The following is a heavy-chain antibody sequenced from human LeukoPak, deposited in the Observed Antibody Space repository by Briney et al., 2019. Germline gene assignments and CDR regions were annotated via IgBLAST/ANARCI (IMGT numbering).Heavy chain of an antibody. J-gene: IGHJ6*03. Sequence: GGSLRLSCAASGFTFSSYTMNWVRRAPGKGLEWVSSISSSSSYIYYADSVKGRFTISRDNAKNSLYLQMNSLRAEDMAVYYCARDSPWDYYYYYMDIWGKGTTVTISS. CDR1: GFTFSSYT. CDR2: ISSSSSYI. CDR3: ARDSPWDYYYYYMDI. D-gene: IGHD7-27*01. V-gene: IGHV3-21*01.